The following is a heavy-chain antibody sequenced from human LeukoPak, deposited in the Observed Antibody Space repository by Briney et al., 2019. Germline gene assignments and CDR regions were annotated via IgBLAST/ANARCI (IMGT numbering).Heavy chain of an antibody. CDR1: GFTFSSYG. Sequence: PGGTLRLSCAASGFTFSSYGMSWVRQAPGKGLEWVSAISGSGGSTYYADSVKGRFTISRDNSKNTLYLQMNSLRAEDTAVYYCAKDRRRFGESAFDYWGQGTLVTVSS. CDR2: ISGSGGST. V-gene: IGHV3-23*01. D-gene: IGHD3-10*01. CDR3: AKDRRRFGESAFDY. J-gene: IGHJ4*02.